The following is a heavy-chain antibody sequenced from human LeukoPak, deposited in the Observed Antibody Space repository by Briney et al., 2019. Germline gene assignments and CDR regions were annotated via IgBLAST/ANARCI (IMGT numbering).Heavy chain of an antibody. CDR2: IIPSGHTT. CDR3: AKDDRWLQFCC. CDR1: GGSFSGYY. J-gene: IGHJ4*02. Sequence: ETLSLTCAVYGGSFSGYYWSWIRQAPGKGLEWVSGIIPSGHTTYYADSVRGRFTISRDNSRNTVYLQMNSLRAEDTAVYYCAKDDRWLQFCCWGQGTLVTVSA. D-gene: IGHD5-24*01. V-gene: IGHV3-23*01.